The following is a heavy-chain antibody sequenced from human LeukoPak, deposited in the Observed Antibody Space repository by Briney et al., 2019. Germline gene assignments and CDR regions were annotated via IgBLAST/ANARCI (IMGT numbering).Heavy chain of an antibody. CDR1: GYTFTSYA. CDR3: AGDRGAAAGTLRGYYYYYMDV. J-gene: IGHJ6*03. V-gene: IGHV1-3*03. CDR2: INAGNGNT. D-gene: IGHD6-13*01. Sequence: RASVKVSCKASGYTFTSYAMHWVRQAPGQRLEWMGWINAGNGNTKYSQEFQGRVTITRDTSASTAYMELSSLRSEDMAVYYCAGDRGAAAGTLRGYYYYYMDVWGKGTTVTVSS.